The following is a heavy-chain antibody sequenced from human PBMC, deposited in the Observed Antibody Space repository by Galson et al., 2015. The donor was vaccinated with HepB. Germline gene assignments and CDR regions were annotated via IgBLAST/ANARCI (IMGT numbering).Heavy chain of an antibody. J-gene: IGHJ4*02. D-gene: IGHD5-24*01. V-gene: IGHV1-69*13. Sequence: SVKVSCKASGGTFSSYAISWVRQAPGQGLEWMGGIIPIFGTANYAQKFQGRVTITADESTSTAYMELSSLRSEDTAVYYCARNGEGRWLQFYFDYWGQGTLVTVSS. CDR3: ARNGEGRWLQFYFDY. CDR2: IIPIFGTA. CDR1: GGTFSSYA.